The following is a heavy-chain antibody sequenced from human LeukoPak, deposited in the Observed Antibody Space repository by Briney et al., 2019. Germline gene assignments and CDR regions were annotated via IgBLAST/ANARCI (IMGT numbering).Heavy chain of an antibody. J-gene: IGHJ3*02. V-gene: IGHV4-39*01. CDR1: GVSISSSSYY. CDR2: IYYSGST. Sequence: PSETLSLTCIVSGVSISSSSYYWGWIRQPPGKGLEWIATIYYSGSTSYNPSLTSRVTISVDTSKNQFSLKLSSVTAADTAVYYCARQVTFGGVIAKNAFDIWGQGTMITVSS. CDR3: ARQVTFGGVIAKNAFDI. D-gene: IGHD3-16*02.